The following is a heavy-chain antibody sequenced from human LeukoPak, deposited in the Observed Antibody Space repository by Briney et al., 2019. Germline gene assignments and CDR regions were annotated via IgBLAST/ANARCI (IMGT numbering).Heavy chain of an antibody. CDR3: AREGGLVAGSVTRHFDL. V-gene: IGHV3-23*01. CDR2: ISGSGGST. Sequence: GGSLRLSCAASGFTFSSYAMSWVRQAPGKGLEWVSAISGSGGSTYYADSVKGRFTISRDNSKNTLYLQMNSLRAEDTAVYYCAREGGLVAGSVTRHFDLWGRGTLVTVSP. CDR1: GFTFSSYA. J-gene: IGHJ2*01. D-gene: IGHD3-10*01.